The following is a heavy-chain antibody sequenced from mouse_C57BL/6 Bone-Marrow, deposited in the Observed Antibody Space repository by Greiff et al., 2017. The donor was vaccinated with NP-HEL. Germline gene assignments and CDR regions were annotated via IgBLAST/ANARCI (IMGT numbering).Heavy chain of an antibody. D-gene: IGHD1-1*01. CDR3: VRSGSPYAMDY. CDR2: IRSKSNNYAT. Sequence: EVKVVESGGGLVQPKGSLKLSCAASGFSFNTYAMNWVRQAPGKGLEWVARIRSKSNNYATYYADSVKDRFTISRDDSESMLYLQMNNLKTEDTAMYYCVRSGSPYAMDYWGQGTSVTVSS. CDR1: GFSFNTYA. V-gene: IGHV10-1*01. J-gene: IGHJ4*01.